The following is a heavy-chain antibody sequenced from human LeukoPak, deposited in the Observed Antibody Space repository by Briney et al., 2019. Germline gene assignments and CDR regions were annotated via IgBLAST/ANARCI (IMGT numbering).Heavy chain of an antibody. J-gene: IGHJ4*02. Sequence: GGSLRLSCAASGFTFDDYAMHWVRQAPGKGLEWVSGISWNSGSIGYADSVKGRFTISRDNAKNSLYLQMNSLRAEDTALYYCAKDIRIVEDYYDSSGYKLDLLGFDYWGQGTLVTVSS. V-gene: IGHV3-9*01. D-gene: IGHD3-22*01. CDR3: AKDIRIVEDYYDSSGYKLDLLGFDY. CDR2: ISWNSGSI. CDR1: GFTFDDYA.